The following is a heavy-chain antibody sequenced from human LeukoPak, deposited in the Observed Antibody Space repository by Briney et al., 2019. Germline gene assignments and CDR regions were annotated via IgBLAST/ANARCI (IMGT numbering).Heavy chain of an antibody. Sequence: GGSLRLSCAAPGFTFSGFWMHWGGQAPGEGRVWVSCISFDGSDATYADSVKGRFTISRDNAKNTLHLQMDSLRAEDTAVYYCARGDSNYWYWGQGTLVTVSS. V-gene: IGHV3-74*01. CDR2: ISFDGSDA. D-gene: IGHD4-11*01. J-gene: IGHJ4*02. CDR3: ARGDSNYWY. CDR1: GFTFSGFW.